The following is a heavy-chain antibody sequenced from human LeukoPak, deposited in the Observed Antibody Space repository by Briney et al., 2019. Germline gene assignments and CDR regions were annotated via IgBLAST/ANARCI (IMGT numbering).Heavy chain of an antibody. CDR2: INPSGGST. D-gene: IGHD2-8*01. J-gene: IGHJ3*02. V-gene: IGHV1-46*01. Sequence: GASVKVSCKASGGTFSSYAISWVRQAPGQGLEWMGVINPSGGSTDYSQKFQGRVTMTRDTSTSTVYMELSSLRSEDTAVYYCARPLAPVMLNAFDIWGRGTMVTVSS. CDR3: ARPLAPVMLNAFDI. CDR1: GGTFSSYA.